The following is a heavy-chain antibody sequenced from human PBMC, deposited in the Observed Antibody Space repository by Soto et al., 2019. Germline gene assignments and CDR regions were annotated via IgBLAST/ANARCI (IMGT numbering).Heavy chain of an antibody. V-gene: IGHV3-30*18. D-gene: IGHD2-21*01. CDR2: ISYDGSHK. CDR1: GFTFSNYG. J-gene: IGHJ4*02. Sequence: PGGSLRLSCAASGFTFSNYGMYWVRQAPGKGLEWVAVISYDGSHKDYVDSVKGRFTISRDNSKNTLYLQMNSLRPDDTAVYYCAQDRGSCTGGNCFYSITYWGQGTLVTVSS. CDR3: AQDRGSCTGGNCFYSITY.